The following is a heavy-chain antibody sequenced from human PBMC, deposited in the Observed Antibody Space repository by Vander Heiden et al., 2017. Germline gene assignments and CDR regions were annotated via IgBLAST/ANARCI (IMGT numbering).Heavy chain of an antibody. Sequence: LHLLESGSVAKEAAATVQVPCEASPSTSTAYPAHCARQALGKRLQWMGRNNSNPGDTNFAQKIQDRVTMTRDTSITTAYMGIPGLTSEDAAFYYCASDPAVLLQTTRGFDYWGRGTLVTVYS. D-gene: IGHD1-7*01. CDR1: PSTSTAYP. CDR2: NNSNPGDT. CDR3: ASDPAVLLQTTRGFDY. J-gene: IGHJ4*02. V-gene: IGHV1-2*06.